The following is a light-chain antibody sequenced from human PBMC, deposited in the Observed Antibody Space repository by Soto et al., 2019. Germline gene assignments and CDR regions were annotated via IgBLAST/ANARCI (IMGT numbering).Light chain of an antibody. CDR2: LAS. CDR3: MQTLQTPVT. V-gene: IGKV2-28*01. Sequence: DIVMTQSPLSLPVTPGEPASISCRSSQSLLYSDGYDYLDWYLQKPGQSPQLLISLASNRASGVPDRFSGSGSGTDFTLKISRVEAEDVGVYYCMQTLQTPVTLGQGTRLEIK. CDR1: QSLLYSDGYDY. J-gene: IGKJ5*01.